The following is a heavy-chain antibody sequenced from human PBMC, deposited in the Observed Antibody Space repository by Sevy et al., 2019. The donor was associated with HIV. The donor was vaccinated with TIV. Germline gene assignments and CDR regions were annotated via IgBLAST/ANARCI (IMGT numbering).Heavy chain of an antibody. V-gene: IGHV6-1*01. J-gene: IGHJ6*02. CDR1: GDSVSSIRTS. Sequence: SQTLSLTCAISGDSVSSIRTSWNWNRQSPSRGLEWLGRTYYRSKWYNDYATSVKSRITINADTSKNQVSLQLNSVTPEDTAVYYCAERTNDVFYYGMDVWGQGTTVTVSS. CDR3: AERTNDVFYYGMDV. CDR2: TYYRSKWYN.